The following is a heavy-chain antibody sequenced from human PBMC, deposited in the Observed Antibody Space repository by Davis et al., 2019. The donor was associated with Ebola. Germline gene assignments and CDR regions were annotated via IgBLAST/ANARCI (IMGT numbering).Heavy chain of an antibody. J-gene: IGHJ4*02. V-gene: IGHV4-39*07. CDR1: GGSIISSSSY. CDR3: AREEGYCSGGSCYSGYFDY. Sequence: MPSETLSLTCTVSGGSIISSSSYWGWIRQPPRKGLEWIGSIYHSGSTNYNPSLKSRVTISVDTSKNQFSLKLSSVTAADTAVYYCAREEGYCSGGSCYSGYFDYWGQGTLVTVSS. D-gene: IGHD2-15*01. CDR2: IYHSGST.